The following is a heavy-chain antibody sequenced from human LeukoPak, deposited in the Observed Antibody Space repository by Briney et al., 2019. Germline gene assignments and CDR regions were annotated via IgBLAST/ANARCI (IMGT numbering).Heavy chain of an antibody. CDR2: IKQDGSEK. CDR3: ARVTYYDSSAYYSPDAFDI. J-gene: IGHJ3*02. V-gene: IGHV3-7*01. Sequence: GGSLRLSCAASGFTFSSYWMSWVRQAPGKGLEWVANIKQDGSEKYYVDSVKGRFTISRDNAKNSLYLQMNSLRAEDTAVYYCARVTYYDSSAYYSPDAFDIWGQGTMVTVSP. CDR1: GFTFSSYW. D-gene: IGHD3-22*01.